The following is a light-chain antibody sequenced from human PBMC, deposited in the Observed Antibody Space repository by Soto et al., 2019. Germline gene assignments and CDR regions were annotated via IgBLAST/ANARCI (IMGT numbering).Light chain of an antibody. CDR1: QSVGSSY. J-gene: IGKJ1*01. CDR2: GAS. V-gene: IGKV3-20*01. Sequence: EVVLTQSPGTLSLSPGERATLSCGASQSVGSSYLAWYQQKPGQAPRLLIYGASTRATGIPDRFSGSGSGTEYTLTISRLEPEDFAVYYCQQYINSLWTFGQGKKVEI. CDR3: QQYINSLWT.